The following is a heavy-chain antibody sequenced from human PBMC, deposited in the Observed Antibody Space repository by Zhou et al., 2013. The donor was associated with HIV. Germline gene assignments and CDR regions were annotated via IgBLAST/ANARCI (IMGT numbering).Heavy chain of an antibody. CDR1: GYTFANYH. J-gene: IGHJ5*02. D-gene: IGHD2-2*01. CDR3: ARGVVVPAANWFDP. Sequence: QVQLVQSGAEVKKPGASVKVSCKASGYTFANYHIHWVRQAPGQGLEWMGLINPSGGNTNYAQKLQGRVTMTTDTSTSTAYMELRSLRSDDTALYYCARGVVVPAANWFDPWGQGTLVTVSS. V-gene: IGHV1-46*01. CDR2: INPSGGNT.